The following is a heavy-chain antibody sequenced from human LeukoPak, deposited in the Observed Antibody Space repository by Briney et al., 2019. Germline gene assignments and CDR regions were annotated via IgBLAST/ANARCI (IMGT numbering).Heavy chain of an antibody. CDR3: AKAPIAARPYYFDY. CDR1: GFTFSSYA. J-gene: IGHJ4*02. CDR2: ISGSGGST. Sequence: QAEGSLRLSCAASGFTFSSYAMSWVRQAPGKGLEWVSAISGSGGSTYYADSVKGRFTISRDNSKNTLYLQMNSLRAEDTAVYYCAKAPIAARPYYFDYWGQGTLVTVSS. V-gene: IGHV3-23*01. D-gene: IGHD6-6*01.